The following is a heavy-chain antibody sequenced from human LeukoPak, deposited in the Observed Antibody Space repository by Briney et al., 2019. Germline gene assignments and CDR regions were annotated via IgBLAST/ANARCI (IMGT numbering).Heavy chain of an antibody. D-gene: IGHD5-24*01. V-gene: IGHV4-39*07. J-gene: IGHJ4*02. CDR3: ARSPRYLLATIKYYFDY. CDR1: GGSISSGGYY. CDR2: INHSGST. Sequence: SETLSLTCTVSGGSISSGGYYWSWIRQPPGKGLEWIGEINHSGSTNYNPSLKSRVTISVDTSKNQFSLKLSSVTAADTAVYYCARSPRYLLATIKYYFDYWGQGTLVTVSS.